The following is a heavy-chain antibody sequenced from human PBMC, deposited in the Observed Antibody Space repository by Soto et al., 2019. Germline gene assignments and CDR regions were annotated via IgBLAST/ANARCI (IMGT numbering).Heavy chain of an antibody. CDR3: ARGLTIAAAVTGKYNWFDP. J-gene: IGHJ5*02. CDR2: TYYRSKWYN. CDR1: GDSVSSNSAA. Sequence: PSQTLSLTCAISGDSVSSNSAAWNWIRQSPSRGLEWLGRTYYRSKWYNDYAVSVKSRITINPDTSKNQFSLQLNSVTPEDTAVYYCARGLTIAAAVTGKYNWFDPWGQGTLVTVSS. D-gene: IGHD6-13*01. V-gene: IGHV6-1*01.